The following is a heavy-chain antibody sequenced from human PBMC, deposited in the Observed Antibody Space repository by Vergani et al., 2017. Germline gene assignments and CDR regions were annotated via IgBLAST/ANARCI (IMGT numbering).Heavy chain of an antibody. CDR3: AKHSGAESVLVWFGEPPRGDAWYFDL. D-gene: IGHD3-10*01. CDR1: GFTFSSYS. V-gene: IGHV3-43*01. J-gene: IGHJ2*01. CDR2: ISWDGGST. Sequence: EVQLVESGGGLVKPGGSLRLSCAASGFTFSSYSMNWVRQAPGKGLEWVSLISWDGGSTYYADSVKGRFTISRDNSKNSLYLQMNSLRAEDTAVYYCAKHSGAESVLVWFGEPPRGDAWYFDLWGRGTLVTVSS.